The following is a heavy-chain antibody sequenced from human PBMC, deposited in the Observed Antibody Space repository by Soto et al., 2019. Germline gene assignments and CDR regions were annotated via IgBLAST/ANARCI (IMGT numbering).Heavy chain of an antibody. CDR3: ATHSPAFDY. CDR1: GYTFTSFG. D-gene: IGHD2-2*01. Sequence: QVQLVQSGPEVKKPGASVKVSCKTSGYTFTSFGISWVRQAPGQGLEWMGWITTDKGKTNYAQKFQGRVTMTTDTYTSTDYMELRSLRSDDTGVYYCATHSPAFDYCGQGTLVTVSS. V-gene: IGHV1-18*01. J-gene: IGHJ4*02. CDR2: ITTDKGKT.